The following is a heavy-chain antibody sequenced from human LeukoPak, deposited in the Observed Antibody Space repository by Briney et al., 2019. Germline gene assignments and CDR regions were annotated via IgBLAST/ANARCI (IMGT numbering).Heavy chain of an antibody. Sequence: GXEWIGRIYTSGSTNYNPSLKSRVTLSVDTSKNQFSLKLRSVTAADTAVYYCARDYGGWRFDYWGQGTLVTVSS. CDR3: ARDYGGWRFDY. V-gene: IGHV4-4*07. J-gene: IGHJ4*02. D-gene: IGHD2-8*01. CDR2: IYTSGST.